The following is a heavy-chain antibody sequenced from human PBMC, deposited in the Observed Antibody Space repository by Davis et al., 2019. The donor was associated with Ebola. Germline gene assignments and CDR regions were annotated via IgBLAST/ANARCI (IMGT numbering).Heavy chain of an antibody. CDR1: GFTFSSYW. D-gene: IGHD5-12*01. V-gene: IGHV3-7*03. Sequence: GESLKISCAASGFTFSSYWMSWVRQAPGKGLEWVANIKQDGSEKYSVDSVTGRCTISRDNAKNSLYLQMNSLRAEDTAVYYCVSGDGRGSSYDMDVWGQGTTVTVSS. J-gene: IGHJ6*02. CDR2: IKQDGSEK. CDR3: VSGDGRGSSYDMDV.